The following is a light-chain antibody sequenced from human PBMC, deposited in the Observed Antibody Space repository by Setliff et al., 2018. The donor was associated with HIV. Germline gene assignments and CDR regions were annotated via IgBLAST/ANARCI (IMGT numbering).Light chain of an antibody. J-gene: IGLJ2*01. CDR3: TSYTSRGTVV. V-gene: IGLV2-14*03. CDR1: TSDVGGYNY. Sequence: QSALTQPASVSGSPGQSITISCTGTTSDVGGYNYVTWYQQHPGKAPKLMIYDVSDRPSGVSNRFSGSKSGNTASLTISGLQAEDEADYYCTSYTSRGTVVFGGGTKVTV. CDR2: DVS.